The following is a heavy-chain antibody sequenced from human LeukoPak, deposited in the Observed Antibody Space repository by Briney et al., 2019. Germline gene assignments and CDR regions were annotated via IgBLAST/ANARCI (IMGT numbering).Heavy chain of an antibody. CDR2: MNPNSGNT. Sequence: GASVKVSCKASGYTFTSYDINWVRQAPGQGLEWMGWMNPNSGNTGYAQKFQGRVNMTRNTSISTAYMELSSLRSEDTAVYYCARGYSSSWLSAGREDAFDIWGQGTMVTVSS. CDR3: ARGYSSSWLSAGREDAFDI. V-gene: IGHV1-8*01. CDR1: GYTFTSYD. J-gene: IGHJ3*02. D-gene: IGHD6-13*01.